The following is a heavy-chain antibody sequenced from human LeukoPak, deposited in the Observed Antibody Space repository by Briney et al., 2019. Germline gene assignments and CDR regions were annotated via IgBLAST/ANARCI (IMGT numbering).Heavy chain of an antibody. J-gene: IGHJ4*02. V-gene: IGHV1-18*04. Sequence: GASVKVSCKASGYAFTSYGISWVRQAPGQGLEWMGWISAYNGNTNYAQKLQGRVTMTTDTSTSTAYMELRSLRSDDTAVYYCAIIAAAGSFDYWGQGILVTVSS. CDR3: AIIAAAGSFDY. CDR2: ISAYNGNT. D-gene: IGHD6-13*01. CDR1: GYAFTSYG.